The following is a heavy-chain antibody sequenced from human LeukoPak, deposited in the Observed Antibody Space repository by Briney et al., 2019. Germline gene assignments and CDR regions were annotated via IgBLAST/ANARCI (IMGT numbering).Heavy chain of an antibody. V-gene: IGHV4-34*01. CDR3: ARDFIAVAGTFDY. Sequence: PSETLSLTCAVYGGSFSGYYWSWIRQPPGKGLEWIGSIYYSGSTYYNPSLQSRVTISVDTSKNQFSLRLTSVTAADTAVYYCARDFIAVAGTFDYWGQGTLVTVSS. CDR1: GGSFSGYY. D-gene: IGHD6-19*01. J-gene: IGHJ4*02. CDR2: IYYSGST.